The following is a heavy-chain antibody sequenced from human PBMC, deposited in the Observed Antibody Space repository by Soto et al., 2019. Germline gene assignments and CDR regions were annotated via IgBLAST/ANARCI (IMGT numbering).Heavy chain of an antibody. Sequence: PSETLSLTCTVSGGSISSGGYYWSWIRQHPGKGLEWIGYIYYSGSTYYNPSLKSRVTISVDTSKNQFSLKLSSVTAADTAVYYCSSSATMVRDLYYYYYGMDVWGQGTTVTVSS. CDR2: IYYSGST. V-gene: IGHV4-31*03. CDR3: SSSATMVRDLYYYYYGMDV. CDR1: GGSISSGGYY. J-gene: IGHJ6*02. D-gene: IGHD3-10*01.